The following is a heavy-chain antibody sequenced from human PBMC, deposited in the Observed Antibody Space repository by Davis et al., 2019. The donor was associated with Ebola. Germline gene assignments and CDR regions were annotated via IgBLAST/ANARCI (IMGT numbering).Heavy chain of an antibody. CDR3: ARAQGSGWYDY. CDR2: IYYSGST. V-gene: IGHV4-59*11. D-gene: IGHD6-19*01. CDR1: GGSISSHY. J-gene: IGHJ4*02. Sequence: PSETLSLTCTVSGGSISSHYWRWIRQPPGKGLEWIGYIYYSGSTNYNPSLKSRVTISVDTSKNQFSLKLSSVTAADTAVYYCARAQGSGWYDYWGQGTLVTVSS.